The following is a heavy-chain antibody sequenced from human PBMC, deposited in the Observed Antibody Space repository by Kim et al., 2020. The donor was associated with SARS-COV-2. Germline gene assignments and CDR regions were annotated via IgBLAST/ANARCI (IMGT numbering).Heavy chain of an antibody. CDR1: GDSLGSSY. D-gene: IGHD6-6*01. Sequence: SETLSLTCTVSGDSLGSSYWTWIRQPAGKGLEWIGRIFTTGTTNYNPSLKSRVTMSVDRSKNQFSLKLTSVTAADTAVYFCVRESASSVRFEDWGQGNLVTVSS. CDR2: IFTTGTT. J-gene: IGHJ4*02. CDR3: VRESASSVRFED. V-gene: IGHV4-4*07.